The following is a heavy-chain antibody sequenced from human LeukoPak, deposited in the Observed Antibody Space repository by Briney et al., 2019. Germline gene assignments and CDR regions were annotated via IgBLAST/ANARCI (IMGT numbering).Heavy chain of an antibody. CDR2: ISAYNGNT. D-gene: IGHD3-9*01. J-gene: IGHJ4*02. CDR3: ARDISPDYDILTGYYHDALFDY. V-gene: IGHV1-18*01. CDR1: GYTFTSYG. Sequence: ASVKVSCKASGYTFTSYGISWVRQAPGQGLEWMRWISAYNGNTNYAQKLQGRVTMTTDTSTSTAYMELRSLRSDDTAVYYCARDISPDYDILTGYYHDALFDYWGQGILVTVSS.